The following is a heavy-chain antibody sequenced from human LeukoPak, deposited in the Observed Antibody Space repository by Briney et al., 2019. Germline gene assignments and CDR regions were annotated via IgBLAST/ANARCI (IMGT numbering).Heavy chain of an antibody. J-gene: IGHJ4*02. CDR1: GGSISSGDYY. D-gene: IGHD3-10*01. V-gene: IGHV4-30-4*01. CDR2: IYYSGST. CDR3: ARDPLIGYGSGSYYNGDY. Sequence: SETLSLTCTVSGGSISSGDYYWSWIRQPPGKGLEWIGYIYYSGSTYYNPSLKSRVTISVDTSKNQFSLKLSSVTAADTAVCYCARDPLIGYGSGSYYNGDYWGQGTLVTVSS.